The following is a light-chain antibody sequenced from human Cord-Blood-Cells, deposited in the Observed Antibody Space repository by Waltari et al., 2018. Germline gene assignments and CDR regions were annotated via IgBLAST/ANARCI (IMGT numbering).Light chain of an antibody. CDR2: DVS. V-gene: IGLV2-14*03. J-gene: IGLJ3*02. CDR1: SSDVGRYNY. CDR3: SSYTSSSTV. Sequence: QSALTQPASVSGSPGRSITSSCTGTSSDVGRYNYVSWYQQHTVKAPKLMIYDVSNRPSGVSNRFSGSKSGNTASLTISGLQAEDEADYYCSSYTSSSTVFGGGTKLTVL.